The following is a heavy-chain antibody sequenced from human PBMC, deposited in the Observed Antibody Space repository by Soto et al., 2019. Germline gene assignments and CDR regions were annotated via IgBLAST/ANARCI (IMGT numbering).Heavy chain of an antibody. CDR2: ISAYDGKT. Sequence: GASVKVSCKTSGYTFNTYGINWVRQAPGQGLELMGWISAYDGKTTYAEKFQGRVTMTTDTSTSTAYMELRSLRSDDTAIYYCARDPHEFWTSYWFDPWGQGTPVTVSP. V-gene: IGHV1-18*01. CDR1: GYTFNTYG. CDR3: ARDPHEFWTSYWFDP. J-gene: IGHJ5*02. D-gene: IGHD3-3*01.